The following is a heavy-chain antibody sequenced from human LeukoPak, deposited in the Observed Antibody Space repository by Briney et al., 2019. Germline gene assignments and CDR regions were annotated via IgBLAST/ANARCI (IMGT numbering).Heavy chain of an antibody. CDR1: GFTFSSYS. V-gene: IGHV3-21*01. Sequence: GGSLRLSCAASGFTFSSYSMNWVRQAPGKGLEWVSSISSSSSYIYYADSVKGRFTISRDNAKNSLYLQMNSLRAEDTAVYYCARDPSWEPLGWYFDYWGQGTLVTVSS. D-gene: IGHD1-26*01. CDR3: ARDPSWEPLGWYFDY. J-gene: IGHJ4*02. CDR2: ISSSSSYI.